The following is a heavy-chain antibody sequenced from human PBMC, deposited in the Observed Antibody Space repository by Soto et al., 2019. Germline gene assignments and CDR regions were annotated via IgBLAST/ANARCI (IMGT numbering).Heavy chain of an antibody. CDR2: IYSTENT. Sequence: QLQLQESGPGLVKPSETLSLTCTVSGGSVSSNSYSWGWIRQSPGKGLEWIGIIYSTENTYYHPSHLSRVTISADPSMNECSLRLSSVTAADTAVYYCARLNGYCVSTGCHGYYGMDVWGQGTTVTVSS. CDR1: GGSVSSNSYS. D-gene: IGHD2-2*03. CDR3: ARLNGYCVSTGCHGYYGMDV. J-gene: IGHJ6*02. V-gene: IGHV4-39*01.